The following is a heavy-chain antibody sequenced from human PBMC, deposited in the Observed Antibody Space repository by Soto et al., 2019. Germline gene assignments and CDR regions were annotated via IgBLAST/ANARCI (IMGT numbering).Heavy chain of an antibody. CDR1: GYSFTSYW. J-gene: IGHJ4*02. V-gene: IGHV5-10-1*01. CDR2: IDPSDSYT. D-gene: IGHD1-26*01. CDR3: ARHGGGSYYFDY. Sequence: GESLKISCKGSGYSFTSYWISWVRQMPGKGLEWMGRIDPSDSYTNYSPSFQGHVTISADKSISTAYLQWSSLKASDTAMYYCARHGGGSYYFDYWGQGTLGTVSS.